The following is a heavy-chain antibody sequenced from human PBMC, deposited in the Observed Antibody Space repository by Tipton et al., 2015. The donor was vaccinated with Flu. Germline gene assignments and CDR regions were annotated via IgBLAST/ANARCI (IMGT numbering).Heavy chain of an antibody. D-gene: IGHD6-13*01. Sequence: TLSLTCAVYGGSFSGYYWSWIRQPPGKGLEWIGYIYYSGSTNYNPSLKSRVTISVDTSKNQFSLKLSSVTAADTAVYYCATSAAGTEYYFDYWGQGTLVTVSS. CDR3: ATSAAGTEYYFDY. CDR2: IYYSGST. CDR1: GGSFSGYY. J-gene: IGHJ4*02. V-gene: IGHV4-59*08.